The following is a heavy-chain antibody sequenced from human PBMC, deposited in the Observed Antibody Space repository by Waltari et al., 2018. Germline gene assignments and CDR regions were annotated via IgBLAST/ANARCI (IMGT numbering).Heavy chain of an antibody. D-gene: IGHD3-9*01. V-gene: IGHV3-30-3*01. CDR3: ARAYDILTGYCDY. J-gene: IGHJ4*02. CDR1: GVTFRRYA. Sequence: QVQLVESGGGVVQPGRSLRLSCASSGVTFRRYALHLVRQAPGKGLEWGAVISYDGSNKYYADSVKGRFSISRDNSKNTLYLQMNSLRAEDTAVYYCARAYDILTGYCDYWGQGTLVTVSS. CDR2: ISYDGSNK.